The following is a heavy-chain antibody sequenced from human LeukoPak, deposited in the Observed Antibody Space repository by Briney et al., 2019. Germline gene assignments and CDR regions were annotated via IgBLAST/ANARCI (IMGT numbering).Heavy chain of an antibody. CDR2: IYHSGTT. J-gene: IGHJ4*02. Sequence: GLEWIGEIYHSGTTNYNPSLKTPVTISVDKSKNQFSLKLSSVTAADTAVYYCARQQQLVKNWGQGTLVTVSS. D-gene: IGHD6-13*01. V-gene: IGHV4-4*02. CDR3: ARQQQLVKN.